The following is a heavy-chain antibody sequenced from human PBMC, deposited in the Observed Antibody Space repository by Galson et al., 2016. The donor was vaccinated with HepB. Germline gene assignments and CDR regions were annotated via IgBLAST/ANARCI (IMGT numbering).Heavy chain of an antibody. CDR1: GGSLSSGGYS. J-gene: IGHJ4*02. V-gene: IGHV4-30-2*01. Sequence: TLSLTCAVSGGSLSSGGYSWSWVRQPPGKGLEWIGYIYHTGSTYYSPSLMSRVTISVDRSNNLFSLRLTSVTAADTAVYYCARYYYGSGIHSHFDYWGQGTLVTVSS. D-gene: IGHD3-10*01. CDR2: IYHTGST. CDR3: ARYYYGSGIHSHFDY.